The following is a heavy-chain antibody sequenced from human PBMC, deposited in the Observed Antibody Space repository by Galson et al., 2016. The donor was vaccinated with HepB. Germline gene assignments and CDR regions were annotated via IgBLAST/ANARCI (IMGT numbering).Heavy chain of an antibody. CDR2: IYYTGST. V-gene: IGHV4-31*03. CDR3: ARVGLRSRWFDP. D-gene: IGHD5/OR15-5a*01. J-gene: IGHJ5*02. Sequence: TLSLTCTVSGGSISNGGYYWSWIRQHPGKGLEWIGHIYYTGSTYYNPSLKSRVKISLATSKSQFSLSLNSVTAADTAVYYCARVGLRSRWFDPWGQGTLVTVSS. CDR1: GGSISNGGYY.